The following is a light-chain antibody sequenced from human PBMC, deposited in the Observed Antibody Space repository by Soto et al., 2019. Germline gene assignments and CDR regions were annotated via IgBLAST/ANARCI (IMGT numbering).Light chain of an antibody. Sequence: ETVMTQSPVTLSVSPGETVTLSCRASQSVSNNLAWYQQKSGQAPRLLIYAASTRVTGIPARFSGSGSGTEFTLTISSLQSEDFAIYYCQQYNNWPPVTFGQGTRLDIK. J-gene: IGKJ5*01. V-gene: IGKV3-15*01. CDR2: AAS. CDR1: QSVSNN. CDR3: QQYNNWPPVT.